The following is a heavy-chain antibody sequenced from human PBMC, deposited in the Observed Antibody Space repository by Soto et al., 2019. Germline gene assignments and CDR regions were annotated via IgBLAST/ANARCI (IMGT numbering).Heavy chain of an antibody. CDR3: ARGLHIDSGYDSDY. CDR1: GFSVSTNY. V-gene: IGHV3-53*04. D-gene: IGHD5-12*01. J-gene: IGHJ4*02. Sequence: EVQLVESGGGLVQPGGSLRLSCAVSGFSVSTNYMTWVRQTPGKGLEWVSVLYSGGYTNYADSVKGRFTISRHESKNIVYLRMNSLRPEDTAMYYCARGLHIDSGYDSDYWGQGTLVTVTS. CDR2: LYSGGYT.